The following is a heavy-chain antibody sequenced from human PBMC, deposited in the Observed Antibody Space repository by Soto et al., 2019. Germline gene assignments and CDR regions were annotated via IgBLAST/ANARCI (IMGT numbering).Heavy chain of an antibody. Sequence: PSETLSLTCAVYGGSFSRYYWSWIRQPPGKGLEWIGEINQGGSTNYNPSLKSRVTISIDTSKNQFSLKLNSVTAADTAVYYCARVRESSSTFYHYYGMDVWGQGTTVTVS. D-gene: IGHD6-6*01. CDR2: INQGGST. J-gene: IGHJ6*02. CDR3: ARVRESSSTFYHYYGMDV. CDR1: GGSFSRYY. V-gene: IGHV4-34*01.